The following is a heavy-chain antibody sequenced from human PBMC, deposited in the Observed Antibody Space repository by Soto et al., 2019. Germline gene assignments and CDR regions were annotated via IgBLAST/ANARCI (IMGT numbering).Heavy chain of an antibody. J-gene: IGHJ4*02. CDR1: GGSISSGGYS. D-gene: IGHD3-16*01. V-gene: IGHV4-30-2*06. Sequence: SETLSLTCTVSGGSISSGGYSWTWIRQSPGKGLEWIGYTYQSGSAYYNPSLKSRVTISVDRSKNQFSLNLTSVTAADTAVYYCARVGGKVSFDYWGQGTLVTVSS. CDR2: TYQSGSA. CDR3: ARVGGKVSFDY.